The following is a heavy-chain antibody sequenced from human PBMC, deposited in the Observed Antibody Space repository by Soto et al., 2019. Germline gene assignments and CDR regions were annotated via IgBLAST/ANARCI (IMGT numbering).Heavy chain of an antibody. CDR2: IIPIFGTA. CDR1: GGTFSSYA. V-gene: IGHV1-69*01. CDR3: ASPKFRFWQQLDP. D-gene: IGHD3-3*01. J-gene: IGHJ5*02. Sequence: QVQLVQSGAEVKKPGSSVKVSCKASGGTFSSYAISWVRQPPGQGLEWMGGIIPIFGTANYAQKFQGRVTITAHESTSTAYMELRSLRSEGTAVNYCASPKFRFWQQLDPWGQGTLVTVSS.